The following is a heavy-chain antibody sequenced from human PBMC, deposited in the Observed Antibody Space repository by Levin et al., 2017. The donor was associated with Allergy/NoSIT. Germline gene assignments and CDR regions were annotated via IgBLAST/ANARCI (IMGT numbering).Heavy chain of an antibody. CDR3: ARDRGSYNWNDVLVARGSRYYFDY. CDR2: ISSSSSTI. CDR1: GFTFSSYS. D-gene: IGHD1-20*01. V-gene: IGHV3-48*02. Sequence: HSGGSLRLSCAASGFTFSSYSMNWVRQAPGKGLEWVSYISSSSSTIYYADSVKGRFTISRDNAKNSLYLQMNSLRDEDTAVYYCARDRGSYNWNDVLVARGSRYYFDYWGQGTLVTVSS. J-gene: IGHJ4*02.